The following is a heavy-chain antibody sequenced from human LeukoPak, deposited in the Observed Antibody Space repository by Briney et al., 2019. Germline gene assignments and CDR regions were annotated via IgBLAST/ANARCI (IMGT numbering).Heavy chain of an antibody. Sequence: SETLSLTCAVYGGSFSGYYWSWIRQPPGKGLEWIGSIYYSGSTYYNPSLKSRVTISVDTSKNQFSLKLSSVTAADTAVYYCARWAYCSGGSCPPGAFDIWGQGTMVTVSS. V-gene: IGHV4-34*01. J-gene: IGHJ3*02. CDR2: IYYSGST. CDR3: ARWAYCSGGSCPPGAFDI. D-gene: IGHD2-15*01. CDR1: GGSFSGYY.